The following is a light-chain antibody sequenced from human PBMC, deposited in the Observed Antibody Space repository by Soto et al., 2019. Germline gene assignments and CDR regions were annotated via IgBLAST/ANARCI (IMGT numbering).Light chain of an antibody. CDR3: SSYTTSNTWL. CDR1: TSDVGGFDS. V-gene: IGLV2-14*01. J-gene: IGLJ3*02. CDR2: EVS. Sequence: QSVLTQPASVSRSPGQSITISCTATTSDVGGFDSVSWYQQHPGTAPRVIIYEVSNRPSGVSYRFSGSKSANTASLTISGLQADDEADYYCSSYTTSNTWLFGGGTKLTVL.